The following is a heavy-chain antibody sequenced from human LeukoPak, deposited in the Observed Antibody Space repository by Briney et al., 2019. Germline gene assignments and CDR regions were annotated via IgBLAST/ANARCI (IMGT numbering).Heavy chain of an antibody. Sequence: ASVKVSCKASGGTFSSYAISWVRQAPGQGLEWMGWISAYNGNTNYAQKLQGRVTMTTDTSTSTAYMELRSLRSDDTAVYYCARACFVGSTSCLTGWGQGTLVTVSS. J-gene: IGHJ4*02. CDR1: GGTFSSYA. CDR2: ISAYNGNT. V-gene: IGHV1-18*01. D-gene: IGHD2-2*01. CDR3: ARACFVGSTSCLTG.